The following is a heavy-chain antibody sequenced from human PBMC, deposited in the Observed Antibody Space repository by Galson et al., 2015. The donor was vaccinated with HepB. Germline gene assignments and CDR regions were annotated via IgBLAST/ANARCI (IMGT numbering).Heavy chain of an antibody. V-gene: IGHV1-18*01. CDR3: ARDYRDGAFYSSSWNY. D-gene: IGHD6-13*01. Sequence: SVKVSCKASGYTFTSYGISWVRQAPGQGLEWMGWISAYNGHTNYAQKLQGRVTMTTDTSTGTAYMELRSLRSDDTAVYYCARDYRDGAFYSSSWNYWGQGTLVTVSS. CDR2: ISAYNGHT. J-gene: IGHJ4*02. CDR1: GYTFTSYG.